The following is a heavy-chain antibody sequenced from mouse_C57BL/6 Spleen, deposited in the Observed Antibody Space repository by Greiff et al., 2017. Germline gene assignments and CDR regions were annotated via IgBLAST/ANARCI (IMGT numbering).Heavy chain of an antibody. CDR1: GYSITSGYY. CDR2: ISYDGSN. Sequence: EVKLEESGPGLVKPSQSLSLTCSVTGYSITSGYYWNWIRQFPGNKLEWMGYISYDGSNNYKPSLKNRISITRDTSKNQFFLKLNSVTTEDTATYYCARTYSNYVGYFDVWGTGTTVTVSS. V-gene: IGHV3-6*01. CDR3: ARTYSNYVGYFDV. D-gene: IGHD2-5*01. J-gene: IGHJ1*03.